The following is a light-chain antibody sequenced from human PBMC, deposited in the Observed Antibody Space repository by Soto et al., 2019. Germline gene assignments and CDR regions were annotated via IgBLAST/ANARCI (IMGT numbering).Light chain of an antibody. CDR3: QQSYSTPFT. V-gene: IGKV1-39*01. CDR2: DAS. J-gene: IGKJ3*01. Sequence: DIQMTQSPSSLSASVGDRVTITCRASQSISSYLNWYQQKPGKAPNLLIYDASSLQSGVPSRFSGSGSGTDFTLTISSLQPEDFATYYCQQSYSTPFTFGPGTKVDIE. CDR1: QSISSY.